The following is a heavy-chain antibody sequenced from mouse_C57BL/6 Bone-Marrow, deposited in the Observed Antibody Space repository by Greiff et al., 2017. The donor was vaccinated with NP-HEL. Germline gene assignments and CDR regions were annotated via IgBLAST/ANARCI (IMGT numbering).Heavy chain of an antibody. V-gene: IGHV7-3*01. CDR3: AGLRGYAMDY. CDR1: GFTFTDYY. D-gene: IGHD3-1*01. J-gene: IGHJ4*01. CDR2: IRTKANGYTT. Sequence: EVQLVESGGGLVQPGGSLSLSCAASGFTFTDYYMSWVRQPPGKALEWLGFIRTKANGYTTEYSASVKGRFTISRDNSQSILYLQMNALRAEDSATYYCAGLRGYAMDYWGQGTSVTVSS.